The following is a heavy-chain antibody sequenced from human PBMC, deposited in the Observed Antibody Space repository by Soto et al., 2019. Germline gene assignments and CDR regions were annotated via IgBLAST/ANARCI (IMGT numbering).Heavy chain of an antibody. Sequence: EVQLVESGGGLVQPGGSLKLSCAASGFTFSGSAMHWVRQASGKGLEWVGRIRSKANNYATAYAASVKGRFTISRDDAKNTAYLQMNSLKTEDTAVYYCTTRDLGYCSGGSCYVVDFDYWGQGTLVTVSS. CDR1: GFTFSGSA. CDR2: IRSKANNYAT. J-gene: IGHJ4*02. D-gene: IGHD2-15*01. CDR3: TTRDLGYCSGGSCYVVDFDY. V-gene: IGHV3-73*02.